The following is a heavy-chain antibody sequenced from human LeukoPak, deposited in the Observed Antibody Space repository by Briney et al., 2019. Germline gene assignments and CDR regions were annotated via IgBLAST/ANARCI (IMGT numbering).Heavy chain of an antibody. V-gene: IGHV4-31*03. CDR3: ARRSRYDFWSGTNFDY. Sequence: PSETLSLTCTVSGGSISSGGYYWSWIRQHPGKGLEWIGYIYYSGSTYYNPSLKSRVTISVDTSKNQFSLKLSSVTAADTAVYYCARRSRYDFWSGTNFDYWGQGTLVTVSS. D-gene: IGHD3-3*01. J-gene: IGHJ4*02. CDR1: GGSISSGGYY. CDR2: IYYSGST.